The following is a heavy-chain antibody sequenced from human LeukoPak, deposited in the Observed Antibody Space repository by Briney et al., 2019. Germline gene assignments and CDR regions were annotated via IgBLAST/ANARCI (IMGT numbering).Heavy chain of an antibody. Sequence: ASVKVSCKVSGDALTEQAIHWVRQTPGQGLEWMGGFDPEDGETIYAQKFQGRVTMTEDTATDTAYMELRGLRSEDTAVYYCAKGVESGAFDIWGQGTMVTVSS. CDR1: GDALTEQA. J-gene: IGHJ3*02. CDR2: FDPEDGET. CDR3: AKGVESGAFDI. D-gene: IGHD5-24*01. V-gene: IGHV1-24*01.